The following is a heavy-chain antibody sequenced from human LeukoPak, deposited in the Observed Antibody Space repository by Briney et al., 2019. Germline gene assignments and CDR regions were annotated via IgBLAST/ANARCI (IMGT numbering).Heavy chain of an antibody. CDR2: INTNTGNP. D-gene: IGHD3-22*01. Sequence: GASVKVSCKASGYTFISYAMNWVRQAPGQGLEWMGWINTNTGNPTYAQGFTGRFVFSLDTSFSTAYLQISSLKAEDTAVYYCARADTYYYDSSGPAEFDYWGQGTLVTVSS. J-gene: IGHJ4*02. CDR1: GYTFISYA. V-gene: IGHV7-4-1*02. CDR3: ARADTYYYDSSGPAEFDY.